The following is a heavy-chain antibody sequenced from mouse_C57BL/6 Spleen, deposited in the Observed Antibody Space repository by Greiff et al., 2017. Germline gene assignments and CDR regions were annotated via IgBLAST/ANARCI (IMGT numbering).Heavy chain of an antibody. CDR1: GYSITSGYD. D-gene: IGHD2-1*01. CDR3: ARGGNYEGAMDY. Sequence: LQESGPGMVKPSQSLSLTCTVTGYSITSGYDWHWIRHFPGNKLEWMGYISYSGSTNYNPSLKSRISITHDTSKNHFFLKLNSVTTEDTATYYCARGGNYEGAMDYWGQGTSVTVSS. V-gene: IGHV3-1*01. CDR2: ISYSGST. J-gene: IGHJ4*01.